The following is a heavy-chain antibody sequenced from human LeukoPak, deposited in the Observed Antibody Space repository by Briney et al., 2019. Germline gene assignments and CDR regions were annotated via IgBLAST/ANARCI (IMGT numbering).Heavy chain of an antibody. V-gene: IGHV4-34*01. Sequence: KPSETLSPTCAVYGGSFSGYYWSWIRQPPGKGLEWIGEINHSGCTNYNPSLKSRVTISVDTSKNQFSLKLSSVTAADTAVYYCARGRLKQWLVRYADYYYGMDVWGQGTTVTVSS. D-gene: IGHD6-19*01. CDR1: GGSFSGYY. CDR2: INHSGCT. CDR3: ARGRLKQWLVRYADYYYGMDV. J-gene: IGHJ6*02.